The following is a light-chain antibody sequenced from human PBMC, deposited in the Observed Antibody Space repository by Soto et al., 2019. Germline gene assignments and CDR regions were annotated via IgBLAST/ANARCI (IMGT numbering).Light chain of an antibody. CDR3: QQYGTPRSVT. CDR2: GAS. Sequence: EIVLTQSPGTLSLSPGEEATLSCRASQSVDSNYVAWYQQKPGQTPRLIIYGASGRADGSPHRFSGSGFGTDFTLTISKVEPEDFAVYYCQQYGTPRSVTFGQGTRLDI. V-gene: IGKV3-20*01. J-gene: IGKJ5*01. CDR1: QSVDSNY.